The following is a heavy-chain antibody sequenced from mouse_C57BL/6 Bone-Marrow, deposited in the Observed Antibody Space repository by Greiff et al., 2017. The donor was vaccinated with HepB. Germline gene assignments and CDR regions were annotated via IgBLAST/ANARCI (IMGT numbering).Heavy chain of an antibody. CDR3: ARNEPYGYDVAY. D-gene: IGHD2-2*01. Sequence: VKLVESGPGLVAPSQRLSITCTVSGFSLTSYAISWVRQPPGKGLEWLGVIWTGGGTNYNSALKSRLSISKDNSKSQVFLKMNSLQTDDTARYYCARNEPYGYDVAYWGQGTLVTVSA. CDR2: IWTGGGT. V-gene: IGHV2-9-1*01. CDR1: GFSLTSYA. J-gene: IGHJ3*01.